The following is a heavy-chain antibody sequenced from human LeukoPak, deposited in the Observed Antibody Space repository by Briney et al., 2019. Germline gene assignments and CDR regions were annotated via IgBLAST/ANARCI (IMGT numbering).Heavy chain of an antibody. CDR2: INHSGST. J-gene: IGHJ3*02. CDR1: GGSFSGYY. Sequence: SETLSLTCAVYGGSFSGYYWSWIRQPPGKGLEWIGEINHSGSTNYNPSLKIRVTISVDTSKNQFSLKLSSVTAADTAVYYCARTTTSDAFDIWGQGTMVTVSS. D-gene: IGHD1-1*01. V-gene: IGHV4-34*01. CDR3: ARTTTSDAFDI.